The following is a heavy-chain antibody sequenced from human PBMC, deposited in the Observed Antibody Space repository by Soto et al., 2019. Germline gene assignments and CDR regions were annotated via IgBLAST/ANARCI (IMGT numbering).Heavy chain of an antibody. Sequence: KSSETLSLTCAVSGGSISSSNWWSWVRQPPGKGLEWIGEIYHSGSTNYNPSLKSRVTISVDKSKNQFSLKLSSVTAADTAVYYCATRRPVAGYYFDYWGQGTLVTSPQ. V-gene: IGHV4-4*02. CDR1: GGSISSSNW. CDR2: IYHSGST. J-gene: IGHJ4*02. CDR3: ATRRPVAGYYFDY. D-gene: IGHD6-19*01.